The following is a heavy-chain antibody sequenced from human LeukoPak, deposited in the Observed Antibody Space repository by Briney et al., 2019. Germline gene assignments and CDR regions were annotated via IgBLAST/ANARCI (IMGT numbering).Heavy chain of an antibody. J-gene: IGHJ4*02. Sequence: GGSLRLSCAASGFPFSSYAMSWVRPAPGKGLEWVSAISGSGGSTYYADSVKGRFTISRDNSKNTLYLQMNSLRAEDTAVYYCAKEPRDGYNPSYWGQGTLVTVSS. V-gene: IGHV3-23*01. CDR3: AKEPRDGYNPSY. CDR1: GFPFSSYA. CDR2: ISGSGGST. D-gene: IGHD5-12*01.